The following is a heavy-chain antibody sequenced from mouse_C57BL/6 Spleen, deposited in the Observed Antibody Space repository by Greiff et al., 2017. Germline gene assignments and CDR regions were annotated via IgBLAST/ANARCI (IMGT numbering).Heavy chain of an antibody. Sequence: VQLQQSGAELVRPGASVTLSCKASGYTFTDYEMHWVKQTPVHGLEWIGAIDPETGGTAYNQKFKGKAILTADKSSSTAYMELSSLTSEDSAVYYCTRSFVTTVVADYWGQGTTLTVSS. CDR2: IDPETGGT. CDR1: GYTFTDYE. D-gene: IGHD1-1*01. J-gene: IGHJ2*01. CDR3: TRSFVTTVVADY. V-gene: IGHV1-15*01.